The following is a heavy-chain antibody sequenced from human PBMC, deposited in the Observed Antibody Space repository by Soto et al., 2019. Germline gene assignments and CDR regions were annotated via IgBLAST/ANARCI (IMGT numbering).Heavy chain of an antibody. Sequence: SETLSLTCSVSGASVAGGSDYWSWIRQPPGRGMEWIGYLYYSGSTSYNPSLKSRVTMSVDMSKNQFSLTLTSVTAADTAVYYCARGTDYTQIASYHYGLDVWGQGTTVTVSS. CDR2: LYYSGST. CDR3: ARGTDYTQIASYHYGLDV. CDR1: GASVAGGSDY. D-gene: IGHD4-4*01. V-gene: IGHV4-61*01. J-gene: IGHJ6*02.